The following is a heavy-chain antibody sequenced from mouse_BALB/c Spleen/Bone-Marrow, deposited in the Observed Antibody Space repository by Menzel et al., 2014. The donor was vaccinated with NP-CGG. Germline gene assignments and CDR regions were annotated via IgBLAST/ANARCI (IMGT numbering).Heavy chain of an antibody. CDR2: ISSGGTYT. V-gene: IGHV5-6*01. D-gene: IGHD1-1*02. CDR3: ARGGLWSSFDY. Sequence: VQLQQSGGDLVKPGGSLTLSCAASGFTFSSYGMSWVRQTPDKGLEWVATISSGGTYTFYPDSVKGRFTISRDNAKNTLYLQMSSLKSEDTAMYYCARGGLWSSFDYWGQGTTLTVSS. CDR1: GFTFSSYG. J-gene: IGHJ2*01.